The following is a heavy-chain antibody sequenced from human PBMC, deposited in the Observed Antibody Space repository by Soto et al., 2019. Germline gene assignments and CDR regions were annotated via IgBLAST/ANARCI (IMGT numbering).Heavy chain of an antibody. CDR1: GYTFSGHW. CDR2: IDPSDSYI. D-gene: IGHD6-19*01. Sequence: PXEFLKISYKASGYTFSGHWVSWVRQVPGKGLQWMGNIDPSDSYINYNPAFRGHVTFSVDKSSSTAYLHWRSLGPSDTAIYYCARHGAAIWLGYWGQGTLVTVPQ. J-gene: IGHJ4*02. V-gene: IGHV5-10-1*01. CDR3: ARHGAAIWLGY.